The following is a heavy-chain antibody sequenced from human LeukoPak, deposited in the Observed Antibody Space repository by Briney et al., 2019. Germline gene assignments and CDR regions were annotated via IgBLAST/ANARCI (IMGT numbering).Heavy chain of an antibody. V-gene: IGHV3-21*01. Sequence: GVSVGLSCAVSVLTLSRYNMMGVRQPPAKGLVWVSSISTISTYILYADSVGGRLTSSRDNDKNSLFLQMNNLRAEDTAVYYCARPFWSGYSIYYYYYMDVWGKGTTVTVSS. D-gene: IGHD3-3*01. CDR3: ARPFWSGYSIYYYYYMDV. CDR1: VLTLSRYN. CDR2: ISTISTYI. J-gene: IGHJ6*03.